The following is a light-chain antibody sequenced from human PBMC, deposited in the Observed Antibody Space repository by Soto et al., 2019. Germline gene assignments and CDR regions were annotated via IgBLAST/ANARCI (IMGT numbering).Light chain of an antibody. CDR3: QQYYNLPT. CDR1: QCVNSK. CDR2: GAS. Sequence: EIVMTQSPGTLSVSPGERATLSCRASQCVNSKLAWYQQIPGQAPRLLIHGASTRATGIPARFSGSGSGTEFTLTISSLQSEDVAVYYCQQYYNLPTFGQGTKVEI. J-gene: IGKJ1*01. V-gene: IGKV3-15*01.